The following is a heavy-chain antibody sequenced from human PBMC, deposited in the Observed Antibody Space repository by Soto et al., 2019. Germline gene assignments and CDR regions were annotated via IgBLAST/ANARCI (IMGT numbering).Heavy chain of an antibody. CDR3: TRGQGNH. CDR1: GYTFTSYD. Sequence: QVQLVQSGAEVKKPGASVRVSCKASGYTFTSYDFYWVRQATGQGHEWKGWMNPFCGNAVYTQKFQDRVTMTRDTSINTAYLEMSGLRSENSAVYYCTRGQGNHWGQGSLVTVSS. CDR2: MNPFCGNA. J-gene: IGHJ4*02. V-gene: IGHV1-8*01.